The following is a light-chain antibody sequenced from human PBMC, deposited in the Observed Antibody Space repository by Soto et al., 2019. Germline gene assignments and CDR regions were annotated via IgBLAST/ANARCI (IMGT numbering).Light chain of an antibody. CDR3: ATWDDSLKSVV. CDR1: SSSFRTNA. Sequence: QSVLTQPPSASGTPGQRVTISCAGTSSSFRTNAVIWYQQLPGSAPKLLMYSNNQRPSGVPDRFSGSKSGTSASLAISGLQSENAADYYCATWDDSLKSVVFGGGTKVTVL. V-gene: IGLV1-44*01. J-gene: IGLJ2*01. CDR2: SNN.